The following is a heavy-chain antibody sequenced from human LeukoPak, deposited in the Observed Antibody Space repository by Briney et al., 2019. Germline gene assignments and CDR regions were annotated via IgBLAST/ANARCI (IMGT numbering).Heavy chain of an antibody. V-gene: IGHV4-31*03. CDR2: IYYSGTT. Sequence: SQTRSLTCNVSGGSISSGGYYWSWIRQHPGNGLEYIGYIYYSGTTDYNPSLKSRVTISLGRSKNQFSLKLSSVTAADTAIYYCARDPSHFYYESSAYPVVISAGNVWGQGTLVTASS. CDR1: GGSISSGGYY. D-gene: IGHD3-22*01. J-gene: IGHJ4*02. CDR3: ARDPSHFYYESSAYPVVISAGNV.